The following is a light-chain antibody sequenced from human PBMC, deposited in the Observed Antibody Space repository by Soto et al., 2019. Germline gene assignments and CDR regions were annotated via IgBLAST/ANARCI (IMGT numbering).Light chain of an antibody. CDR1: QSVSST. V-gene: IGKV3-11*01. J-gene: IGKJ2*01. CDR3: QQRSNWPPGYT. Sequence: EIVLTQSPATLSLSPGERATLSCRASQSVSSTLAWYQQKPGQAPRLLIYDASNRATGIPARFSGSGSGTDFTLTISSREPEDFAVYYCQQRSNWPPGYTFGQGTKLEIK. CDR2: DAS.